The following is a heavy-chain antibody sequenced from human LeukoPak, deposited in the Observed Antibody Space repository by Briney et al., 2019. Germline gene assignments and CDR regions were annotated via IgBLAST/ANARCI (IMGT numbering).Heavy chain of an antibody. V-gene: IGHV4-38-2*02. J-gene: IGHJ4*02. CDR3: AREIGATIPKFDY. CDR1: DYSIRSGFY. Sequence: SATLSLTCTVSDYSIRSGFYWGWIRQPPGKGLEWIGTIYHSGDTYYNPSLKSRVTISVDTSKNQFSLKLSSVTAADTAVYYCAREIGATIPKFDYWGQGTLVTVSS. CDR2: IYHSGDT. D-gene: IGHD5-12*01.